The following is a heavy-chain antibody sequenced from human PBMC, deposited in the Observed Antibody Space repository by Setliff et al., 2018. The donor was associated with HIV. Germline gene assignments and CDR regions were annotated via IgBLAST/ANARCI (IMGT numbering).Heavy chain of an antibody. Sequence: LETLSLTCAVYGGSFSGYYWSWIRQPPGKGLEWIGEINHSGSTNYNPSLKSRVTISVDTSKNQFSLKLSSVTAADTAVYYCARDLHIVVVTAFHDAFDIWGQGTMVTVSS. CDR2: INHSGST. CDR3: ARDLHIVVVTAFHDAFDI. D-gene: IGHD2-21*02. V-gene: IGHV4-34*01. CDR1: GGSFSGYY. J-gene: IGHJ3*02.